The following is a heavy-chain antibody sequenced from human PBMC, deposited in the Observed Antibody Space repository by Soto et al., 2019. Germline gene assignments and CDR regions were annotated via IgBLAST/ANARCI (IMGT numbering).Heavy chain of an antibody. V-gene: IGHV3-23*01. CDR2: ISGSGGST. J-gene: IGHJ6*02. CDR1: GFTFSSYA. Sequence: HPGGSLRLSCAASGFTFSSYAMSWVRQAPGKGLEWVSAISGSGGSTYYADSVKGRFTISRDNSKNTLYLQMNSLRAEDTAVYYCAKAPLPYCSSTSCPYYYYGMDVWGQGTTVTVS. D-gene: IGHD2-2*01. CDR3: AKAPLPYCSSTSCPYYYYGMDV.